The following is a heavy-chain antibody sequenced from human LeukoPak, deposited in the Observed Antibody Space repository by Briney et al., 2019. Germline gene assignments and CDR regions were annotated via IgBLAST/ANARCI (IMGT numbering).Heavy chain of an antibody. J-gene: IGHJ6*03. CDR3: ARGTYYYDSSGYYYYYYYMDV. V-gene: IGHV4-34*01. CDR1: GGSFSGYY. D-gene: IGHD3-22*01. Sequence: PSETLSLTCAVYGGSFSGYYWSRIRQPPGKGLEWIGEINHSGSTNYNPSLKSRVTISVDTSKNQFSLKLSSVTAADTAVYYCARGTYYYDSSGYYYYYYYMDVWGKGTTVTVSS. CDR2: INHSGST.